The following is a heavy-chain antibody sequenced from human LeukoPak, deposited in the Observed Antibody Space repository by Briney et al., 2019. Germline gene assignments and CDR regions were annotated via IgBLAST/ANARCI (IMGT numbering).Heavy chain of an antibody. Sequence: GGSLRLSCAASGFTFSSYGMHWVRQAPGEGLEWVAVIWYDGSNKYYADSVKGRFTISRDNSKNTLYLQMNSLRAEDTAVYYCAKGYSYGYDYWGQGTLVTVSS. V-gene: IGHV3-33*06. D-gene: IGHD5-18*01. CDR2: IWYDGSNK. J-gene: IGHJ4*02. CDR1: GFTFSSYG. CDR3: AKGYSYGYDY.